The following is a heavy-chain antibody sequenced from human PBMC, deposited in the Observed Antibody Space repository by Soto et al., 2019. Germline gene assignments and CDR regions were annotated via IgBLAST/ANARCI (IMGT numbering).Heavy chain of an antibody. D-gene: IGHD4-17*01. J-gene: IGHJ4*02. V-gene: IGHV3-23*01. Sequence: GGSLRLSCAASGFTFSSYAMSWVRQAPGKGLEWVSAISGSGGSTYYADSVKGRFTISRDNSKNTLYLQMNSLRAEDTAVYYCAKDLANPGFGDYVQMDDYWGQGTLVTVSS. CDR2: ISGSGGST. CDR3: AKDLANPGFGDYVQMDDY. CDR1: GFTFSSYA.